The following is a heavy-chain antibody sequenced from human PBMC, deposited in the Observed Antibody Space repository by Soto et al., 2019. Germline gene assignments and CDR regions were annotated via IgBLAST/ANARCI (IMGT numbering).Heavy chain of an antibody. CDR3: ARQSGYFDDAFDS. V-gene: IGHV1-2*04. Sequence: QVQLVQSGAEVKKPGASVKVSCKDSGYTFTGYYMHWVRQAPGQGLEWMGWINPNSGGTNYAQKFQGWVTMTRDTSISTAYMELSRLRSDDTAVYYWARQSGYFDDAFDSWGQGTMVTVSS. D-gene: IGHD3-3*01. CDR2: INPNSGGT. CDR1: GYTFTGYY. J-gene: IGHJ3*02.